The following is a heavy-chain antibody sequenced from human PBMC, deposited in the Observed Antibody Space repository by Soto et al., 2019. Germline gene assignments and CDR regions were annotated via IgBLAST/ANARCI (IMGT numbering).Heavy chain of an antibody. Sequence: QVQLVQSGADVKKPGSSVKVSCKASGGTFSSYAISWVRQAPGQGLEWVGGIIPRFGTANYAQKFQGRVTITADESTSTAYMELSSLRSEDTAMYYCAKVKYDSSGYYRNFDYWGHGTLVTVSS. CDR3: AKVKYDSSGYYRNFDY. CDR2: IIPRFGTA. CDR1: GGTFSSYA. D-gene: IGHD3-22*01. V-gene: IGHV1-69*01. J-gene: IGHJ4*01.